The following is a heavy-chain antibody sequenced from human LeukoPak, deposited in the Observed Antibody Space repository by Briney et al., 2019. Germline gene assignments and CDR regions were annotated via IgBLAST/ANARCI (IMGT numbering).Heavy chain of an antibody. CDR1: GGSISSYY. CDR2: IYSSGST. V-gene: IGHV4-59*01. CDR3: ARAHTSSWYMDY. D-gene: IGHD6-13*01. J-gene: IGHJ4*02. Sequence: SETLSLTCSVSGGSISSYYWSWIRQPPGKGLEWIGYIYSSGSTNYNPSLKSRVTISIDTSENQLSLRLSSVTAADTALYYCARAHTSSWYMDYWGQGTLVTVSS.